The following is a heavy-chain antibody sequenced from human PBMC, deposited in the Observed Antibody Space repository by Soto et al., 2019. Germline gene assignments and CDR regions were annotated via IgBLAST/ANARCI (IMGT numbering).Heavy chain of an antibody. Sequence: GGSLRLSCEASGFSFDDYAMHWVWQAPGKGLEWVSSISWNSVSIGYADSVKGRFTISRDNAKNSLYLQMNRLRSEDTALYYCAKDMENGYNPYYFYGMDVWGQGTTVTVSS. CDR2: ISWNSVSI. D-gene: IGHD3-10*01. V-gene: IGHV3-9*01. CDR3: AKDMENGYNPYYFYGMDV. CDR1: GFSFDDYA. J-gene: IGHJ6*02.